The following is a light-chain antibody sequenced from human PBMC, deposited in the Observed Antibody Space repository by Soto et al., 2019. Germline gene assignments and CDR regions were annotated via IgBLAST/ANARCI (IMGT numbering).Light chain of an antibody. CDR2: AAS. CDR1: QDIAIY. CDR3: QQTHTFPFT. Sequence: IQLTQSPSSLSASVGDRVTITCRASQDIAIYLAWYQQKPGEAPKLLIYAASTLHGGVPSRFSGSGSGTDFTLTITGLQPDDFATYYCQQTHTFPFTFGQGTRLEIK. V-gene: IGKV1-9*01. J-gene: IGKJ5*01.